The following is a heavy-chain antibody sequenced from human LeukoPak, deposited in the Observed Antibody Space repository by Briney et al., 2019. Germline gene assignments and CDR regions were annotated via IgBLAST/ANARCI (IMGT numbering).Heavy chain of an antibody. CDR1: GFTFSSYE. D-gene: IGHD6-13*01. Sequence: PGGSLRLSCVASGFTFSSYEMNWVRQAPGKGLEWVSYISSSVNTIYYADSVKGRFTISRDNAKNSLFLQMNSLRAEDTAVYYCARDRYRDSRSIDCGMDVWGQGTTVTVSS. J-gene: IGHJ6*02. CDR3: ARDRYRDSRSIDCGMDV. CDR2: ISSSVNTI. V-gene: IGHV3-48*03.